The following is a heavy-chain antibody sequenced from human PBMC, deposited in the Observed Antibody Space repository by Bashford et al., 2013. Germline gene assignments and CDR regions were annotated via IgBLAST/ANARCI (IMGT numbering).Heavy chain of an antibody. V-gene: IGHV3-15*01. CDR1: GFTFSNAW. D-gene: IGHD2-8*01. CDR2: IKSKTDGGTT. CDR3: TKWDPIVLMVYATENDAFDI. Sequence: GGSLRLSCAASGFTFSNAWMSWVRQAPGKGLEWVGRIKSKTDGGTTDYAAPVKGRFTISRDDSKNTLYLQMNSLKTEDTAVYYCTKWDPIVLMVYATENDAFDIWGQGTMVTVSS. J-gene: IGHJ3*02.